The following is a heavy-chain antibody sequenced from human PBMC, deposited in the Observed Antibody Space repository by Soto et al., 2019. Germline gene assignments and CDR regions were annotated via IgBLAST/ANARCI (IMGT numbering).Heavy chain of an antibody. CDR2: ISGSGGST. Sequence: EVQLLESGGGLVQPGGSLRLSCAASGFTFSSYAMSWVRQAPGKGLEWVSAISGSGGSTYYADSVKGRFTISRDKSKNTLYLQMNSLRAEDTAVYYCAKAGLVLVTEVTDYYFDYWGQGTLVTVSS. J-gene: IGHJ4*02. CDR3: AKAGLVLVTEVTDYYFDY. D-gene: IGHD2-21*02. CDR1: GFTFSSYA. V-gene: IGHV3-23*01.